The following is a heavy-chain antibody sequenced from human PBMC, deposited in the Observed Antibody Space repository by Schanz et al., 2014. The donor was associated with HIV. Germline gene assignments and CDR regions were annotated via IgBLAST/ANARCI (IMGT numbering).Heavy chain of an antibody. Sequence: EVQLLESGGGLVQPGGSLRLSCAASGFTFNNYAMNWVRHTPGKGLEWLSGITASGGSAYYADSVEGRFSISRDNSRNTLFLQMNSLGAEDTAVYHCAKDQQWLGGGLYYFDYWGQGVLVTVSS. CDR1: GFTFNNYA. V-gene: IGHV3-23*01. CDR3: AKDQQWLGGGLYYFDY. J-gene: IGHJ4*02. D-gene: IGHD6-19*01. CDR2: ITASGGSA.